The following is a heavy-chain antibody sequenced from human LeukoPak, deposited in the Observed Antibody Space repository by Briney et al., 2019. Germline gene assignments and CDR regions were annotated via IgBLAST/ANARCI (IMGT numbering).Heavy chain of an antibody. Sequence: SETLSLTRTVSGGSISSYYWSWIRQPPGKGLEWIGEINHSGSTNYNPSLKSRVTISVDTSKNQFSLKLSSVTAADTAVYYCARGLAASRYYYYMDVWGKGTTVTVSS. J-gene: IGHJ6*03. CDR1: GGSISSYY. CDR3: ARGLAASRYYYYMDV. V-gene: IGHV4-34*01. CDR2: INHSGST. D-gene: IGHD6-13*01.